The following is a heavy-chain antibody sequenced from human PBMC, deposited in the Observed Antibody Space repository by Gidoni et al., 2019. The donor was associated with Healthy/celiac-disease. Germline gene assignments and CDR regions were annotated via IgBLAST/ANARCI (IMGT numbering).Heavy chain of an antibody. V-gene: IGHV3-21*01. Sequence: EVQLVESGGGLVKPGGSLRRSGAASGFTFSRYRMNWVRQAPGKGLEWVSSISSSSSYIYYADSVKGRFTISRDNAKNSLYLQMNSLRAEDTAVYYCARGTRVGDYWGQGTLVTVSS. CDR2: ISSSSSYI. CDR3: ARGTRVGDY. J-gene: IGHJ4*02. CDR1: GFTFSRYR. D-gene: IGHD3-10*01.